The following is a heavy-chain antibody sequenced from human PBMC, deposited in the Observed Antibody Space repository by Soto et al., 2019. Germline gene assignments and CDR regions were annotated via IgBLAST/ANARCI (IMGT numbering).Heavy chain of an antibody. CDR3: ARDQSYGGAFDY. V-gene: IGHV1-18*01. CDR1: GYTFTNYG. CDR2: ISAYNGNT. J-gene: IGHJ4*02. Sequence: ASVKVSFKASGYTFTNYGISWVRQAPGQGLEWMGWISAYNGNTNYAQKLQGRVTMTTDTSTSTAYMELRSLRSDDTAVYYCARDQSYGGAFDYWGQGTLVTVSS. D-gene: IGHD2-21*01.